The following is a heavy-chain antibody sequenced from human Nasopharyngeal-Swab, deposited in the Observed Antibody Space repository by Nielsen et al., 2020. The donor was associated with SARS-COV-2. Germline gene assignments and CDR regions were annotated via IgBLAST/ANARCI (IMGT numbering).Heavy chain of an antibody. Sequence: LSLTCAASGFTFSSYWVSWVRQAPGKGLEWVANIKQDGSEKYYVDSVKGRFTISRDNAKNSLYLQMNSLRAEDTAVYYCAARYSSSWWDAFDIWGQGTMVTVSS. D-gene: IGHD6-13*01. CDR2: IKQDGSEK. V-gene: IGHV3-7*01. CDR3: AARYSSSWWDAFDI. J-gene: IGHJ3*02. CDR1: GFTFSSYW.